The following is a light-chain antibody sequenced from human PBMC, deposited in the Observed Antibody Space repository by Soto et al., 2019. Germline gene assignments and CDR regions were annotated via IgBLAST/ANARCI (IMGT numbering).Light chain of an antibody. CDR2: GAS. Sequence: EIVMTQSPATLSVSPGXRATLSCRASQSVSSNLAWYQQKPGQAPRLLIYGASTRATGIPARFSGSGSGTECTLTISSLQSEDFAIYFCQQYNNWPPDRTFGQGTKVEIK. V-gene: IGKV3-15*01. CDR1: QSVSSN. J-gene: IGKJ1*01. CDR3: QQYNNWPPDRT.